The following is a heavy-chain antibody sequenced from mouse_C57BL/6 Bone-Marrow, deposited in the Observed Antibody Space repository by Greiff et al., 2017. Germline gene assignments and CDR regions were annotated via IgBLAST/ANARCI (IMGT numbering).Heavy chain of an antibody. Sequence: VQLQQPGAELVKPGASVKVSCKASGYTFTSYWMHWVKQRPGQGLEWIGRIHPSDSDTNYNQKFKGKATLTVDKSSSTAYMQLSSLTSEDSAVYYCATIYYDYSFAYWGQGTLVTVSA. CDR3: ATIYYDYSFAY. CDR2: IHPSDSDT. J-gene: IGHJ3*01. D-gene: IGHD2-4*01. V-gene: IGHV1-74*01. CDR1: GYTFTSYW.